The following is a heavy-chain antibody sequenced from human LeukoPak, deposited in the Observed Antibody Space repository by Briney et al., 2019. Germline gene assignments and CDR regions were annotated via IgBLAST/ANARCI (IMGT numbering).Heavy chain of an antibody. Sequence: GGSLRLSCAASGFTFSSYGMHWVRQAPGKGLEWVAVISYDGSNKYYADSVKGRFTISRDNSKNTLYLQMNSLRAEDTAVYYCAKDLRRLAYCGGDCYLFDYWGQGTLVTVSS. V-gene: IGHV3-30*18. CDR3: AKDLRRLAYCGGDCYLFDY. J-gene: IGHJ4*02. CDR1: GFTFSSYG. CDR2: ISYDGSNK. D-gene: IGHD2-21*02.